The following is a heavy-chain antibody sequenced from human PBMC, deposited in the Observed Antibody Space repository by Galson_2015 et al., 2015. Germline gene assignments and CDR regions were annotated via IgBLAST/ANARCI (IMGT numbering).Heavy chain of an antibody. CDR1: GGTFSSYA. Sequence: SVKVSYKASGGTFSSYAISWVRQAPGQGLEWMGGIIPIFGTANYAQKFQGRVTITADESTSTAYMELSSLRSEDTAVYYCARDPIVVVPAAIRDYYYYYGMDVWGQGTTVTVSS. D-gene: IGHD2-2*02. CDR3: ARDPIVVVPAAIRDYYYYYGMDV. CDR2: IIPIFGTA. V-gene: IGHV1-69*13. J-gene: IGHJ6*02.